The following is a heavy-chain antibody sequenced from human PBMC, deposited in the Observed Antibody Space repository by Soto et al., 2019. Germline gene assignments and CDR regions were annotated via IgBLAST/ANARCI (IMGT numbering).Heavy chain of an antibody. D-gene: IGHD5-18*01. J-gene: IGHJ4*02. CDR2: MYYSGGT. CDR1: GGCLSIKKKY. CDR3: GRLTAR. V-gene: IGHV4-39*07. Sequence: SGGCLSIKKKYWGWIRQPPGKGLEWIGSMYYSGGTYYNPSLKSRVTRSVDTCKHPFSLKLSSVTAADTAVFYSGRLTARWGPGTGVTV.